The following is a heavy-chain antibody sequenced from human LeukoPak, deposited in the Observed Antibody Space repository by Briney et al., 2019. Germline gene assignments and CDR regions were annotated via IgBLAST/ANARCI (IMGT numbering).Heavy chain of an antibody. CDR3: ARVSRYGWGVDY. D-gene: IGHD3-10*01. CDR1: GGSFSGYY. CDR2: INHSGST. V-gene: IGHV4-34*01. J-gene: IGHJ4*02. Sequence: KPSETLSLTCAVYGGSFSGYYWSWIRQPPGKGLEWIGEINHSGSTNYNPSLKSRVTISVDTSKNQFSLKLSSVTAADTAVYYCARVSRYGWGVDYGGQEPLVTVP.